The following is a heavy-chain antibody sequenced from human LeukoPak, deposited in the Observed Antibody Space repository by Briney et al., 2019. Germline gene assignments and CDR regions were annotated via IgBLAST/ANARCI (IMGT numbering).Heavy chain of an antibody. CDR3: ARLVEYQLPFDY. CDR2: INPNTSVT. CDR1: GYTFTGHY. Sequence: ASVKVSRKASGYTFTGHYVHWLRQAPGQGLEWMGWINPNTSVTNYAQKFQGRVTMTRDTSISTAYMELSRLRSDDTAVYYCARLVEYQLPFDYWGQGTLVTVSS. V-gene: IGHV1-2*02. J-gene: IGHJ4*02. D-gene: IGHD2-2*01.